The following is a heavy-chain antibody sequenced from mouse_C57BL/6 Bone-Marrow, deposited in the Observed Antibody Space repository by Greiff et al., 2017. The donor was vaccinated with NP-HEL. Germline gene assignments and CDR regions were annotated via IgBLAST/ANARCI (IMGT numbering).Heavy chain of an antibody. CDR2: INPDSSTI. CDR1: GIDFSRYW. J-gene: IGHJ1*03. CDR3: ARNYYYGSSPYWYFDV. Sequence: EVQLQESGGGLVQPGGSLKLSCAASGIDFSRYWMSWVRRAPGKGLEWIGEINPDSSTINYAPSLKDKFIISRDNAKNTLYLQMSKVRSEDTALYYCARNYYYGSSPYWYFDVWGTGTTVTVSS. V-gene: IGHV4-1*01. D-gene: IGHD1-1*01.